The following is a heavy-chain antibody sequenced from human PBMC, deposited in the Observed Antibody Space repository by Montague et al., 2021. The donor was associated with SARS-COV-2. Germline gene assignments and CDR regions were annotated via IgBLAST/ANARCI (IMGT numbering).Heavy chain of an antibody. Sequence: TLSLTCTVYGASISTGIYYWSWIRQPNGKGLEWNGRIRTIGHTDPYSYLEIRIFMSVDTSTNQFSLSLTSVTAADTVVYFCASFGSGSLEFDLWGQGTLVTVSS. V-gene: IGHV4-61*02. CDR2: IRTIGHT. D-gene: IGHD1-26*01. CDR1: GASISTGIYY. J-gene: IGHJ4*02. CDR3: ASFGSGSLEFDL.